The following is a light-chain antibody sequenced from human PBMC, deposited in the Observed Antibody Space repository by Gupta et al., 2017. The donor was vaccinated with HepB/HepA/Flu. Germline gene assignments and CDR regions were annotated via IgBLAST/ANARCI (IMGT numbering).Light chain of an antibody. CDR1: SSNIGSNP. Sequence: QSVLTQPPSASGTPGQRVPISCSGGSSNIGSNPVNWYQQLPGTAPKLLIYTHNQRPSGVPDRFSGSKSGTSASLAISGLQSDDEAEYYCAAWDDSLNGVLFGGGTKLTVL. CDR2: THN. J-gene: IGLJ2*01. V-gene: IGLV1-44*01. CDR3: AAWDDSLNGVL.